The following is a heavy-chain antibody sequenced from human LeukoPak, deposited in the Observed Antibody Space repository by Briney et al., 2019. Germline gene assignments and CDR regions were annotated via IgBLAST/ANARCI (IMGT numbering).Heavy chain of an antibody. CDR1: GGSISSYY. V-gene: IGHV4-59*01. CDR2: IYYSGST. D-gene: IGHD5-24*01. J-gene: IGHJ4*02. Sequence: PSETLSLTCTVSGGSISSYYWSWIRQPPGKGLEWIGYIYYSGSTNYNPSLKSRVTISVDTSKNQFSLKLSSVTAAGTAVYYCAREGDPDGYITYFDYWGQGTLVTVSS. CDR3: AREGDPDGYITYFDY.